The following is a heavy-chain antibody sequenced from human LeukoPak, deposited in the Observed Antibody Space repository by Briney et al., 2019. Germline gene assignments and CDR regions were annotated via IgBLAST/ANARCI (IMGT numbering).Heavy chain of an antibody. Sequence: SETLSLTCAVYGGSFSGYYWSWIRQPPGKGLEWIGEINHSGGTNYNPSLKSRVTISVDTSKNQFSLKLSSVTAADTAVYYCARGAVEMVDYWGQGTLVTVSS. V-gene: IGHV4-34*01. D-gene: IGHD5-24*01. CDR1: GGSFSGYY. J-gene: IGHJ4*02. CDR3: ARGAVEMVDY. CDR2: INHSGGT.